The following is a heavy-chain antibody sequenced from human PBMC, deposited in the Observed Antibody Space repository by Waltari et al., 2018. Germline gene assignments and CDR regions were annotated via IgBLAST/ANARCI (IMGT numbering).Heavy chain of an antibody. V-gene: IGHV4-34*01. J-gene: IGHJ6*02. Sequence: QVQLQQWGAGLFKPSETLSLPCAVYGGSFRGYYWSWIRPPPGQGLGWIGENNHSGSTNYNPSLKSRVTISVDTSKNQFSLKLSAVTAADTAVYYCARGPFHIAAQKTDYYYYGMDVWGQGTTVTVSS. CDR1: GGSFRGYY. CDR2: NNHSGST. CDR3: ARGPFHIAAQKTDYYYYGMDV. D-gene: IGHD6-13*01.